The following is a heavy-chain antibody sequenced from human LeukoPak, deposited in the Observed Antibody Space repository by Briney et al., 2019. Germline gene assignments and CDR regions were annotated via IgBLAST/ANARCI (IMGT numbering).Heavy chain of an antibody. CDR2: ISGSGGST. J-gene: IGHJ4*02. D-gene: IGHD1-26*01. CDR1: GFTFSSYV. V-gene: IGHV3-23*01. Sequence: GGSLRLSCAAPGFTFSSYVMTWVRQAPGRGLEWVSAISGSGGSTYYADSVKGRFTISRDNSKNTLYLQMNSLRAEDSAVYYCATFSGSYSGFDYWGQGTLVTVSS. CDR3: ATFSGSYSGFDY.